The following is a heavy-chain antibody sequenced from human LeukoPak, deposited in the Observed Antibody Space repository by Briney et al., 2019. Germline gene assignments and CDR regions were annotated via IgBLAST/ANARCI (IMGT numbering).Heavy chain of an antibody. V-gene: IGHV1-8*01. CDR2: MNPNSGNT. CDR3: ARGRGVVSHNWFDP. J-gene: IGHJ5*02. Sequence: GASVKVSCKASGYTFTSYDINWVRQATGQGLEWMGWMNPNSGNTGHAQKFQGRVTMTRNTSISTAYMELSSLRSEDTAVYYCARGRGVVSHNWFDPWGQGTLVTVSS. CDR1: GYTFTSYD.